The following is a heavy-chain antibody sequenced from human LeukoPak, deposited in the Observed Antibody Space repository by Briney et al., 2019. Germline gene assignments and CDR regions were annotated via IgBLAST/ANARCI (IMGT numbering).Heavy chain of an antibody. D-gene: IGHD1-26*01. CDR1: GYTFTGYY. V-gene: IGHV1-18*04. Sequence: ASVKVSCKASGYTFTGYYMHWVRQAPGQGLEWMGWISAYNGNTNYAQKLQGRVTMTTDTSTSTAYMELRSLRSDDTAVYYCARVTSRIVGARFDYWGQGTLVTVSS. J-gene: IGHJ4*02. CDR2: ISAYNGNT. CDR3: ARVTSRIVGARFDY.